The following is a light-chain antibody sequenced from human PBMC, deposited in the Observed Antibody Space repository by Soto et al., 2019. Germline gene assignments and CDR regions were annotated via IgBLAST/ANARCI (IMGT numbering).Light chain of an antibody. J-gene: IGKJ1*01. Sequence: EIVMTQSPATLSVSPGEGATLSCRASQSVSSKLAWYQQKPGQAPRLLIYGASNRATDIPDRFSGSGSGTDFTLTISRLEPEDFAVYYCQQYGNSPQTFGQGTKVDI. CDR3: QQYGNSPQT. CDR1: QSVSSK. V-gene: IGKV3-20*01. CDR2: GAS.